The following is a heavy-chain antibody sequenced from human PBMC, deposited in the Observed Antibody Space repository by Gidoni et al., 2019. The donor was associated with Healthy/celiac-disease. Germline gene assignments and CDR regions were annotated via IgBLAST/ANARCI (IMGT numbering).Heavy chain of an antibody. CDR3: ARDGGLGGYWDLGY. V-gene: IGHV3-33*01. D-gene: IGHD2-15*01. Sequence: QVSLVRSGGGVVHPGRCMRLSFGASGFTFSSYGMHWVRQAPGKGLGWVAVIWYDGSNKDYADSVKGRFNISRDNSKNTLYLQMNSLRAEDTAVYYCARDGGLGGYWDLGYWGQGTLVTVSA. CDR2: IWYDGSNK. CDR1: GFTFSSYG. J-gene: IGHJ4*02.